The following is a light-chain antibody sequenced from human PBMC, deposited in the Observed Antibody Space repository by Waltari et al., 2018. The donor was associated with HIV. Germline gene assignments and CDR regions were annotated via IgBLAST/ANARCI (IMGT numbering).Light chain of an antibody. CDR3: SSFANRDGFYVL. J-gene: IGLJ2*01. CDR2: EVT. V-gene: IGLV2-8*01. CDR1: NSDIGTYDY. Sequence: QSALTQPPSASGSPGQSVTLSCTGTNSDIGTYDYVSWYQQHPGKAPKLVISEVTKRPSGVPERFSGSKSGNTAFLTVSGLQAEDEADYYCSSFANRDGFYVLFGGGTRLTVL.